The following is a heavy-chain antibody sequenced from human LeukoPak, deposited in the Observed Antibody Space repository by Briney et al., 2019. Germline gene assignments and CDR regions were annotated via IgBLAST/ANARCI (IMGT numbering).Heavy chain of an antibody. V-gene: IGHV3-7*01. Sequence: GGSLRLSCAASGITFSSYWMSWVRQAPGKGLEWVANIKQDGSEKYYVDSVKGRFTISRDNAKNSLYLQMNSLRAEDTAVYYCARTFDYYGSPRYFDYWGQGTLVTVSS. J-gene: IGHJ4*02. CDR3: ARTFDYYGSPRYFDY. D-gene: IGHD3-10*01. CDR1: GITFSSYW. CDR2: IKQDGSEK.